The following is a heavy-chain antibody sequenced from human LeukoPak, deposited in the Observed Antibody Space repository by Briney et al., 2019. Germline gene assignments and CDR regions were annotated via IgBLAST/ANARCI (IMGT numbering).Heavy chain of an antibody. CDR3: VKEGVVCSSTSCYLVAFDV. CDR2: IKSDGSST. D-gene: IGHD2-2*01. CDR1: GFTFSSYW. J-gene: IGHJ3*01. Sequence: GGSLRLSCGASGFTFSSYWMHWVRQAPGQGLVWGARIKSDGSSTAYADSVKGRITISRDNAKNTLSLQMNSLRAEDTAMYFCVKEGVVCSSTSCYLVAFDVWGQGTMVTVSS. V-gene: IGHV3-74*01.